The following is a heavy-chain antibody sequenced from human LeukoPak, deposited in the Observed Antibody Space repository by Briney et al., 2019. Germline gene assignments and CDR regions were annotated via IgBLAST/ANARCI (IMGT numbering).Heavy chain of an antibody. J-gene: IGHJ5*02. CDR3: ARDRGSSGQGDWFDP. V-gene: IGHV3-30*01. Sequence: GGSLRLSCAASGFTFSSYAMHWVRQAPGKGLEWVAVISYDGSNKYYADSVKGRFTISRDNSKNTLYLQMNSLRAEDTAVYYCARDRGSSGQGDWFDPWGQGTLVTVSS. D-gene: IGHD3-22*01. CDR1: GFTFSSYA. CDR2: ISYDGSNK.